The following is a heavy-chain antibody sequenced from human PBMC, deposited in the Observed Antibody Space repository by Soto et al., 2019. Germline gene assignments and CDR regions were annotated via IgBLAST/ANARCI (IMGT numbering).Heavy chain of an antibody. Sequence: GGSLRLSCAASGFTFSSYAMSWVRQAPGKGLEWVSAISGSGGSTYYADSVKGRFTISRDNSKNTLYLQMNSLRAEDTAVYYCAKDPFVEYSGYDWVDYWGQGTLVTVSS. J-gene: IGHJ4*02. CDR3: AKDPFVEYSGYDWVDY. CDR1: GFTFSSYA. CDR2: ISGSGGST. D-gene: IGHD5-12*01. V-gene: IGHV3-23*01.